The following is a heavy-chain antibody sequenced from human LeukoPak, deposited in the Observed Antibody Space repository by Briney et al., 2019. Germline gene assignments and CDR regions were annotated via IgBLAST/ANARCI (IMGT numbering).Heavy chain of an antibody. D-gene: IGHD3-10*01. CDR1: GGSISSYY. CDR2: IYYSGST. CDR3: ARDAPSRGYYYYMDV. V-gene: IGHV4-59*01. J-gene: IGHJ6*03. Sequence: SETLSLTCTVSGGSISSYYWSWIRQPPGKGLEWIGCIYYSGSTNYNPSLKSRVTISVDTSKNQFSLKLSSVTAADTAVYYCARDAPSRGYYYYMDVWGKGTTVTVSS.